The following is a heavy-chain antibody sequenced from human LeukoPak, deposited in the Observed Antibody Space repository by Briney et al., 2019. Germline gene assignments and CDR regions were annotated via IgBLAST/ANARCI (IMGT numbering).Heavy chain of an antibody. CDR1: GYTFTSYD. V-gene: IGHV1-8*03. CDR2: MNPNSGNT. D-gene: IGHD6-13*01. Sequence: GASVKVSCKASGYTFTSYDINWVRQATGQGLEWMGWMNPNSGNTGYAQKFQGRVTITRNTSISTAYMQLSSLRSEDTAVYYCARVRGIAALVNWFDPWGQGTLVTVSS. CDR3: ARVRGIAALVNWFDP. J-gene: IGHJ5*02.